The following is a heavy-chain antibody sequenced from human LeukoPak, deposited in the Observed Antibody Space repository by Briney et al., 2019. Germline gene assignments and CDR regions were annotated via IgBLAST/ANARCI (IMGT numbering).Heavy chain of an antibody. CDR2: IIPIFGTA. V-gene: IGHV1-69*13. CDR3: ARGSMEDIVVVPAASPYYYGMDV. D-gene: IGHD2-2*01. CDR1: GFVFTSYG. J-gene: IGHJ6*02. Sequence: SVKVSCKASGFVFTSYGFTWVRQAPGQGLEWMGGIIPIFGTANYAQKFQGGVTITADESTSTAYMELSSLRSEDTAVYYCARGSMEDIVVVPAASPYYYGMDVWGQGTTVTVSS.